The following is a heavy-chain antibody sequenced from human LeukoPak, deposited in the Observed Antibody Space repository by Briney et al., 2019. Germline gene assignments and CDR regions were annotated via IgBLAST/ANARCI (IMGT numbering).Heavy chain of an antibody. J-gene: IGHJ4*02. V-gene: IGHV1-18*01. CDR1: GYTFTTYG. CDR2: ISAYNGNT. CDR3: ARDFDGYSTGWSYY. Sequence: ASVKDSCKTSGYTFTTYGINWVRQAPGQGLEWMGWISAYNGNTNYAQNLQGRVTMTTDTSTSTAYMELRGLRSDDTAVYYCARDFDGYSTGWSYYWGQGALVTVSS. D-gene: IGHD6-19*01.